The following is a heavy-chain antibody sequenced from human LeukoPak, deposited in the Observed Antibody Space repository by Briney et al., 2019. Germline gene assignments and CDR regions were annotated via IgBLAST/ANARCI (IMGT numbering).Heavy chain of an antibody. D-gene: IGHD3-22*01. Sequence: SETLSLTCAVYGGSFSGYYWSWIRQPPGKGLEWIGEINHSGSTNYNPSLKSRVTISVDTSKNQFSLKLSSVTAADTAVYYCARVSRNYYDISGYYYANWFDHWGQGTLVTVSS. V-gene: IGHV4-34*01. CDR2: INHSGST. CDR1: GGSFSGYY. CDR3: ARVSRNYYDISGYYYANWFDH. J-gene: IGHJ5*02.